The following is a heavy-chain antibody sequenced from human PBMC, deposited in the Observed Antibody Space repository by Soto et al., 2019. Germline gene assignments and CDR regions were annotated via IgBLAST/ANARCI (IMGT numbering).Heavy chain of an antibody. J-gene: IGHJ5*02. D-gene: IGHD6-13*01. Sequence: SETLSLTCTVSGGSISSSSYYWGWIRQPPVKGLEWIGSIYYSGSTYYNPSLKSRVTISVDTSKNQFSLKLSSVTAADMAVYYCARHQSHSSSYVDPWGQGTLVTVSS. V-gene: IGHV4-39*01. CDR2: IYYSGST. CDR3: ARHQSHSSSYVDP. CDR1: GGSISSSSYY.